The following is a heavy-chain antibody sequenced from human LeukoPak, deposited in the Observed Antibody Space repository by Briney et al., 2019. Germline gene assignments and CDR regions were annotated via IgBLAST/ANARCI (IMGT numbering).Heavy chain of an antibody. CDR2: IFHTGTT. CDR3: ARDLSAYDFSSCGAFDI. V-gene: IGHV4-31*03. D-gene: IGHD5-12*01. Sequence: SETLSLTCTVSGGSIRSDGYYWTWIRQHPGKGLEWVGYIFHTGTTYYNPSLQSRVTISVDTSKDQFSLKLNFVTAADTAVYYCARDLSAYDFSSCGAFDIWGPGTMVAVSS. CDR1: GGSIRSDGYY. J-gene: IGHJ3*02.